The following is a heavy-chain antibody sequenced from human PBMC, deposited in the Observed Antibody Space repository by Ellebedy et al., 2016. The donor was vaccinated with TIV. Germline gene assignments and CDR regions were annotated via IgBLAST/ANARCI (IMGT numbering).Heavy chain of an antibody. V-gene: IGHV3-7*04. Sequence: GGSLRLSCAASGFTFSSYWMSWVRQAPGKGLEWVANIKQDGSEKYYVDSVKGRFTISRDNAKNSLYLQMNSLRAEDTAVYYCARGGGVLRTPNNWFDPWGQGTLVTVSS. CDR2: IKQDGSEK. J-gene: IGHJ5*02. CDR3: ARGGGVLRTPNNWFDP. D-gene: IGHD3-16*01. CDR1: GFTFSSYW.